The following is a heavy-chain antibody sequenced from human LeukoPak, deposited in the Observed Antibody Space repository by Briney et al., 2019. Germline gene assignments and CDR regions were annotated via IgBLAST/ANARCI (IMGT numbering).Heavy chain of an antibody. CDR2: ISAYNGDA. V-gene: IGHV1-18*01. Sequence: WASVKVSCKASGYTFTTYGVTWVRQAPRQGLEWMGWISAYNGDAMYAQKFQGRITMTTDTSTSTANMELRSLRSDDTAVYYCARGGSSGWRTPNDDYWGQGTLVTVSS. CDR1: GYTFTTYG. D-gene: IGHD6-19*01. J-gene: IGHJ4*02. CDR3: ARGGSSGWRTPNDDY.